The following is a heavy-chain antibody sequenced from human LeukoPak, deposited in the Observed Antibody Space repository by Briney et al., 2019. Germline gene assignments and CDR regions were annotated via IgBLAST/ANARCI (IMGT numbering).Heavy chain of an antibody. V-gene: IGHV4-59*08. CDR3: ARHIAGSGYQALDF. D-gene: IGHD3-22*01. CDR2: IYYSGST. J-gene: IGHJ4*02. CDR1: GGSISSYY. Sequence: SETLSLTCAVSGGSISSYYWSWIRQPPGKGLEWIGYIYYSGSTNYNPSPKSRVTISVDTSKNQFSLKLSSVTAADTAVYYCARHIAGSGYQALDFWGQGTLVTVSS.